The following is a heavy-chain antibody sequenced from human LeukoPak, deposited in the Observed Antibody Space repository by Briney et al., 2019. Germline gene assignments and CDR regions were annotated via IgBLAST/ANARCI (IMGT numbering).Heavy chain of an antibody. CDR2: IYSGGST. J-gene: IGHJ3*02. V-gene: IGHV3-53*01. Sequence: GGSLRLSCAASGFTVSSNYMSWVRQAPGKGLEWVSVIYSGGSTYYADSVKGRFTISRDNSKNTLYLQMNSLRAEDTAVYYCARARGGYCSGGSCLHDAFDIWGQGTMVTVSS. D-gene: IGHD2-15*01. CDR1: GFTVSSNY. CDR3: ARARGGYCSGGSCLHDAFDI.